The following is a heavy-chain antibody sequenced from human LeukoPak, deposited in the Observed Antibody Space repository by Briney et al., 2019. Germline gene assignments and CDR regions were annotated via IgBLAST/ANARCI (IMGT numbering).Heavy chain of an antibody. V-gene: IGHV3-48*01. CDR3: ARIGYSSSSFDY. D-gene: IGHD6-13*01. Sequence: GGSLRLSCAASGFTFSSYSMNWVRQAPGKGLEWVSYISSSTIYYADSVKGRFTISRDNAKNSLYLQMNSLRAEDTAVYYCARIGYSSSSFDYWGQGTLVTVSS. J-gene: IGHJ4*02. CDR2: ISSSTI. CDR1: GFTFSSYS.